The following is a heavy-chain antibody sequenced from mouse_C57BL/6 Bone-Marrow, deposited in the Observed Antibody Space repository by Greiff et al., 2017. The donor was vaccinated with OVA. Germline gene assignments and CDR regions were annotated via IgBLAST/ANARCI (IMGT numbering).Heavy chain of an antibody. CDR3: VRYCYAMDY. J-gene: IGHJ4*01. Sequence: VKLMESGAELVRPGASVTLSCKASGYTFTDYEMHWVKQTPVHGLEWIGAIDPETGGTAYNQKFKGKAILTADKSSSTAYMELRSLTSEDSAVYYCVRYCYAMDYWGQGTSVTVSS. V-gene: IGHV1-15*01. D-gene: IGHD1-1*01. CDR1: GYTFTDYE. CDR2: IDPETGGT.